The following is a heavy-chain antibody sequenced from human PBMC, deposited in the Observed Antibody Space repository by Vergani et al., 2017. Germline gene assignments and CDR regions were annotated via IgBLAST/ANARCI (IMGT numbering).Heavy chain of an antibody. D-gene: IGHD5-18*01. CDR2: ISWNSGSI. CDR1: GFTFDDYA. Sequence: EVQLLESGGGLVQPGRSLRLSCAASGFTFDDYAMHWVRQAPGKGLEWVSGISWNSGSIGYADSVKGRFTISRDNAKNSLYLQMNSLRAEDTALYYCAVGDTAMATGYWGQGTLVTVSS. CDR3: AVGDTAMATGY. V-gene: IGHV3-9*01. J-gene: IGHJ4*02.